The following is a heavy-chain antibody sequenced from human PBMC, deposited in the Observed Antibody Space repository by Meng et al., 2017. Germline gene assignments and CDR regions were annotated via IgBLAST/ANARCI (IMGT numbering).Heavy chain of an antibody. Sequence: GESLKIPCAASWFTFSSYCMNWVRQAPGKGLEWVSSISSSGRYIYYADSAKGRFTISRDNDNNLLYLQMNSLRAEDSAVYYCSRVRFLRGVIKDAVDFWGQGTMVTVSS. CDR2: ISSSGRYI. CDR1: WFTFSSYC. J-gene: IGHJ3*01. CDR3: SRVRFLRGVIKDAVDF. V-gene: IGHV3-21*06. D-gene: IGHD3-10*01.